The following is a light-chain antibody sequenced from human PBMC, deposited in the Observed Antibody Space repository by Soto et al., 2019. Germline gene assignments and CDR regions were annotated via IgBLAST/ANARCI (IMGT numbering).Light chain of an antibody. CDR3: AAWDGSLKGWV. CDR2: RNH. CDR1: SSNIGSNF. V-gene: IGLV1-47*01. J-gene: IGLJ3*02. Sequence: QSALTQPPSASGTPGQGVTFSCSGSSSNIGSNFVYWYQHLPGKAPKLLIYRNHQRPSGVPDRLSGSKSGTSASLAISGLRSEDEADYYCAAWDGSLKGWVFGGGTKLTVL.